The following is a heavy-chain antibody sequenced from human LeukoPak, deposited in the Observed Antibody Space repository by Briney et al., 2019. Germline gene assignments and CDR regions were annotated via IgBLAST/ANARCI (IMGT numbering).Heavy chain of an antibody. CDR1: GGSISSSNW. V-gene: IGHV4-4*02. Sequence: PSETLSLTCAVSGGSISSSNWWSWVRQPPGKGLEWIGEIYHSGSTNYNPSLKSRVTISVDKSKNQFSLKLSSVTAADTAVYYCARARTTIIVEYYFDYWGQGTLVTVSS. CDR2: IYHSGST. CDR3: ARARTTIIVEYYFDY. D-gene: IGHD3-22*01. J-gene: IGHJ4*02.